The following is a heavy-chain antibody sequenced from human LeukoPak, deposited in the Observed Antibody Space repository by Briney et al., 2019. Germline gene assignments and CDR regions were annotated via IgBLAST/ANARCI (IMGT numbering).Heavy chain of an antibody. CDR3: ATAAGTPPTFDY. D-gene: IGHD6-13*01. CDR1: GYTFTSYG. J-gene: IGHJ4*02. V-gene: IGHV1-18*01. Sequence: ASVKVSCKASGYTFTSYGISWVRQAPGQGLEWMGWISAYSGNTNYAQKLQGRVTMTTDTSTSTAYMELRSLRSDDTAVYYCATAAGTPPTFDYWGQGTLVTVSS. CDR2: ISAYSGNT.